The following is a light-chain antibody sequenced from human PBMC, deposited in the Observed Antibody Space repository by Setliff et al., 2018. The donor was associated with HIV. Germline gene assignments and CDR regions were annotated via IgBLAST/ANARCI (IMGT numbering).Light chain of an antibody. CDR1: SSDVGGYNY. V-gene: IGLV2-8*01. J-gene: IGLJ2*01. CDR3: CSYAGSSDV. CDR2: EVS. Sequence: QSALAQPPSASGSPGQSVTISCTGTSSDVGGYNYVSWYQQHPGKAPKLMIYEVSKRPSGVPDRFSGSKSGNTASLTVSGLQAEDEAHYYCCSYAGSSDVFGGGTQLTVL.